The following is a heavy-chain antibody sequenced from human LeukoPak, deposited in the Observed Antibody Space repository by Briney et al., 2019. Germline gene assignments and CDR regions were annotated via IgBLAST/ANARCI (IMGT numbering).Heavy chain of an antibody. J-gene: IGHJ4*02. D-gene: IGHD3-3*01. V-gene: IGHV1-18*01. CDR1: GYTFTSYG. CDR2: ISAYNGNT. Sequence: ASVKVSCKASGYTFTSYGISWVRQAPGQGLELMGWISAYNGNTNYAQKLQGRVTMTTDTSTSTAYMELRSLRSDDTAVYYCARDRAIFGVVIIAYWGQGTLVTVSS. CDR3: ARDRAIFGVVIIAY.